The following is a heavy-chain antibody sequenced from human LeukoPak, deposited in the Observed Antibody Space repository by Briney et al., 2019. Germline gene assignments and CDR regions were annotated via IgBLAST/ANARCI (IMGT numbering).Heavy chain of an antibody. D-gene: IGHD6-19*01. J-gene: IGHJ4*02. CDR2: ISSNGGST. CDR3: VKITSSSGGDY. V-gene: IGHV3-64D*09. Sequence: PGGSLRLSCAASGLTFSSYAMYWVRQAPGKGLEYVSGISSNGGSTYYADSVKGRFTISRDNSKNTLYLQVSSLRAEDTAVYYCVKITSSSGGDYWGQGTLVTVSS. CDR1: GLTFSSYA.